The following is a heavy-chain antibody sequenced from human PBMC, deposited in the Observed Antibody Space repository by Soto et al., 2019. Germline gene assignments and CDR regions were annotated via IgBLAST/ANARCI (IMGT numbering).Heavy chain of an antibody. CDR2: IDGSGTTK. V-gene: IGHV3-48*03. J-gene: IGHJ4*02. D-gene: IGHD3-10*01. Sequence: EVQLLESGGGLVQPGGSLRLSCGVSGFTFNDFEMNWVRQAPGKGLEWLAYIDGSGTTKNYADSVRGRFTISRDNANNSLLMQMSSLSAADMAIYYCARGFGRFNYWGQGTLVSVSS. CDR3: ARGFGRFNY. CDR1: GFTFNDFE.